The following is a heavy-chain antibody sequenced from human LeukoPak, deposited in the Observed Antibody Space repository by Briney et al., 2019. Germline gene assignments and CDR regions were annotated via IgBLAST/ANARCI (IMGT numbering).Heavy chain of an antibody. V-gene: IGHV4-61*02. CDR2: IYTSGST. Sequence: SQTLSLTCTVSGGSISSGSYYWSWIRQPAGKGLEWIGRIYTSGSTNYNPSLKSRVTISVDTSQRQFSLKLSSVTAADTAVYYCARGSVVPAAPVFDYWGQGTLVTVSS. CDR3: ARGSVVPAAPVFDY. CDR1: GGSISSGSYY. J-gene: IGHJ4*02. D-gene: IGHD2-2*01.